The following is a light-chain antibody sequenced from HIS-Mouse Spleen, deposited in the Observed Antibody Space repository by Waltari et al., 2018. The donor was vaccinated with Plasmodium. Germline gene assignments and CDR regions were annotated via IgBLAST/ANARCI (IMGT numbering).Light chain of an antibody. CDR2: EVS. Sequence: QSALTQPPSASGSPGQSVTISCPGTRSDVGGYNYVSWYQQHTGKAPKLMIYEVSKRPSGVPDRFSGSKSGNTASLTVSGLQAEDEADYYCSSYAGSNNLVFGGGTKLTVL. V-gene: IGLV2-8*01. J-gene: IGLJ2*01. CDR1: RSDVGGYNY. CDR3: SSYAGSNNLV.